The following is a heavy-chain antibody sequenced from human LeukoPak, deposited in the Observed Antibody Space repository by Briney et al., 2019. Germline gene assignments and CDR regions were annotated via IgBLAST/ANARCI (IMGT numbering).Heavy chain of an antibody. J-gene: IGHJ4*02. Sequence: GGSLRLSCAASGFTFSSYSMNWVRQAPGKGLEWVSSISSSSSYIYYADSVKGRFTISRDNAKNSLYLQMNSLRAEDTAVYYCARDREDGGNSGYWGQGTLVTVSS. CDR2: ISSSSSYI. V-gene: IGHV3-21*01. CDR3: ARDREDGGNSGY. CDR1: GFTFSSYS. D-gene: IGHD4-23*01.